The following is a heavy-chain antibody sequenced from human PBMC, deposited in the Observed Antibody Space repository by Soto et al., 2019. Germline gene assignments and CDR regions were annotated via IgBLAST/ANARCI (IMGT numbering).Heavy chain of an antibody. Sequence: SETLSLTCVVSGGSITSYHWSWIRQFPGKGLEWIAYTAYTGSIYYTPSFESRVSISVDTSKNQFSLRLTSVTAADSAMYFCARVTFTPNWFDSWGQGILVTVSS. CDR3: ARVTFTPNWFDS. J-gene: IGHJ5*01. CDR1: GGSITSYH. D-gene: IGHD2-21*02. CDR2: TAYTGSI. V-gene: IGHV4-59*08.